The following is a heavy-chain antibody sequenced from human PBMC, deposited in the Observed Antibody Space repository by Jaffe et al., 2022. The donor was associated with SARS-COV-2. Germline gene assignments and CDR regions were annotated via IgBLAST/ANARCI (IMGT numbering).Heavy chain of an antibody. CDR2: MNPNSGNT. V-gene: IGHV1-8*01. J-gene: IGHJ6*02. D-gene: IGHD3-3*01. CDR1: GYTFTSYD. Sequence: QVQLVQSGAEVKKPGASVKVSCKASGYTFTSYDINWVRQATGQGLEWMGWMNPNSGNTGYAQKFQGRVTMTRNTSISTAYMELSSLRSEDTAVYYCARVLRDFWSGYDDYYYYYGMDVWGQGTTVTVSS. CDR3: ARVLRDFWSGYDDYYYYYGMDV.